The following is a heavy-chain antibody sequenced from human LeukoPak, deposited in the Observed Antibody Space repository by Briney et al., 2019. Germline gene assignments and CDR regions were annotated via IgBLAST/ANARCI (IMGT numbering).Heavy chain of an antibody. Sequence: GGSLRLSCAASGFTFSSYSMNWVRQAPGKGLEWVSSISSSSSYIYYADSVKGRFTISRDNAKNSLYLQMNSLRAEDTAVYYCARDLFKWELPLPYYYYGMDVWGQGTTVTVSS. V-gene: IGHV3-21*01. CDR2: ISSSSSYI. CDR1: GFTFSSYS. CDR3: ARDLFKWELPLPYYYYGMDV. D-gene: IGHD1-26*01. J-gene: IGHJ6*02.